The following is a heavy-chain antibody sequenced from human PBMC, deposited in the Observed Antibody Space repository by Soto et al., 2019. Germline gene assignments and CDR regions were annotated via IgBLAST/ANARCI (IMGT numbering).Heavy chain of an antibody. D-gene: IGHD1-7*01. CDR3: ARELTDDAFDI. V-gene: IGHV5-51*01. Sequence: GESLKISCKGSGYSFTSYWIGWVRQMPGKGLEWMGIIYPGNSDTRYSPSFQGLVTISPDKSISTAYLQWSSLKASDSAMYYCARELTDDAFDIWGQGTMVTVSS. CDR2: IYPGNSDT. J-gene: IGHJ3*02. CDR1: GYSFTSYW.